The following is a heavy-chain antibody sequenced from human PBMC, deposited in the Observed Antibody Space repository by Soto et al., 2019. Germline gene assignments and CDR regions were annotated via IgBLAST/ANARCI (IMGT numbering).Heavy chain of an antibody. V-gene: IGHV1-24*01. J-gene: IGHJ4*02. D-gene: IGHD2-21*01. Sequence: ASVKVSCKVSGYTLTELSMHWVRQAPGKGLEWMGGFDPEDGETIYAQKFQGRVTMTADESTNTAYMELSSLRSEDTAVYYCARDGSTLIASGGFDYWGQGTLVTVSS. CDR3: ARDGSTLIASGGFDY. CDR2: FDPEDGET. CDR1: GYTLTELS.